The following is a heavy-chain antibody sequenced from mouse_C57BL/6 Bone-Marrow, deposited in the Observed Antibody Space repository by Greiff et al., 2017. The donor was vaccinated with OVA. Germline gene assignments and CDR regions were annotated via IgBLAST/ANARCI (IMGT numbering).Heavy chain of an antibody. CDR3: AKHEPVVARGDAMDY. D-gene: IGHD1-1*01. CDR1: GFSLTSYG. V-gene: IGHV2-9*01. Sequence: VKVVESGPGLVAPSQSLSITCTVSGFSLTSYGVDWVRQPPGKGLEWLGVIWGGGSTNYNSALMSRLSISKDNSKSQVFLKMNSLQTDDTAMYYCAKHEPVVARGDAMDYWGQGTSVTVSS. J-gene: IGHJ4*01. CDR2: IWGGGST.